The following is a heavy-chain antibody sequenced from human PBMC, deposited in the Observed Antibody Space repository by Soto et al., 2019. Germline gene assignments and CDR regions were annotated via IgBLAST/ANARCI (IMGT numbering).Heavy chain of an antibody. J-gene: IGHJ4*02. V-gene: IGHV4-4*02. CDR3: ASKYGSGSYYVDY. Sequence: QVQLQESGPGLVKPSGTLSLTCAVSGVSISSSNWWSWVRQPPGKGLEWIGEIYHSGDTNYNPSLNSRVTISVDKSKNQFSLKLNSVTAADTAVYYCASKYGSGSYYVDYWGQGTLVTVSS. CDR2: IYHSGDT. CDR1: GVSISSSNW. D-gene: IGHD3-10*01.